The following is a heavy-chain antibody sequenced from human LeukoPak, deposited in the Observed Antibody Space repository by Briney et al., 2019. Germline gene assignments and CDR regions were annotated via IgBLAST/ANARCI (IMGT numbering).Heavy chain of an antibody. V-gene: IGHV1-69*05. CDR2: IIPIFGTA. D-gene: IGHD1-26*01. J-gene: IGHJ3*02. CDR3: AREGGSGSYLTAFDI. CDR1: GGTFSSYA. Sequence: GASVKVSCKASGGTFSSYAISWVRQAPGQGLEWMGGIIPIFGTANYAQKFQGRVTITTDESTSTAYMELSSLRSDDTAVYYCAREGGSGSYLTAFDIWGQGTMVTVSS.